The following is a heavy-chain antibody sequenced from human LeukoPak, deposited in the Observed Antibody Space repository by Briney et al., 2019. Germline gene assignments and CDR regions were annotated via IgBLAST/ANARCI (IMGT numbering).Heavy chain of an antibody. D-gene: IGHD6-13*01. J-gene: IGHJ5*02. Sequence: GESLKISCKGSGYSFTSYWIGRVRQMPGKGLEWMGIIYPGDSDTRYSPSFQGQVTISADKSISTAYLQWSSLKASDTAMYYCARRGPLGSSWYVRWFDPWGQGTLVTVSS. V-gene: IGHV5-51*01. CDR3: ARRGPLGSSWYVRWFDP. CDR1: GYSFTSYW. CDR2: IYPGDSDT.